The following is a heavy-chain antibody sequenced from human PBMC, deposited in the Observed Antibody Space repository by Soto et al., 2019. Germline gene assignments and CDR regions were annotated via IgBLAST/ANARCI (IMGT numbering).Heavy chain of an antibody. CDR2: IYYSGST. CDR1: GGSISSYY. V-gene: IGHV4-59*01. CDR3: ARRDDAFDI. J-gene: IGHJ3*02. Sequence: QVQLQESGPGLVKPSETLSLTCTVSGGSISSYYWSWIRQPPGKGLEWIGYIYYSGSTNYNPSLTSRVTISVDTSKNQFSLKLSSVTAADTAVYYCARRDDAFDIWGQGTMVTVSS.